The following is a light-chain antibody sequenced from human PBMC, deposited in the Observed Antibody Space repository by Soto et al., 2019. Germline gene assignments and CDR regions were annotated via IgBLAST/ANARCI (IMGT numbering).Light chain of an antibody. CDR3: QQYNSYPRT. CDR1: QDIAIY. CDR2: AAS. J-gene: IGKJ1*01. V-gene: IGKV1-9*01. Sequence: IQLTQSPSSLSASVGDRVTITCRASQDIAIYLAWYQQKPGEAPKLLIYAASTLYGGVPSRFSGSGSGTEFTLTISSLQPDDFATYYCQQYNSYPRTFGQGTKVDIK.